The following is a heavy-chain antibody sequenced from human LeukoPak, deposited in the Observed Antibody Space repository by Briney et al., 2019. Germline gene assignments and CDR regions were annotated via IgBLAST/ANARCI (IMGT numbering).Heavy chain of an antibody. V-gene: IGHV3-48*02. J-gene: IGHJ4*02. CDR2: IGSSGSII. CDR1: GFTFSSYS. CDR3: ASSYGSGSYYTEY. Sequence: GGSLRLSCAASGFTFSSYSMNWVRQAPGKGLEWVSYIGSSGSIIYYADSVKGRFTISRDNAKDSLYLQMNSLRDEDTAVYYCASSYGSGSYYTEYWGQGTLVTVSS. D-gene: IGHD3-10*01.